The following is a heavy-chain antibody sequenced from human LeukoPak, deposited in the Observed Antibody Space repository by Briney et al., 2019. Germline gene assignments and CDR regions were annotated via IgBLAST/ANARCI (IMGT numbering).Heavy chain of an antibody. CDR1: GGSITSDH. CDR2: IYYSGST. J-gene: IGHJ3*02. CDR3: ARKNDFDI. D-gene: IGHD2/OR15-2a*01. Sequence: SETLSLNCTVSGGSITSDHWNWIRQPPGKGLEWIGCIYYSGSTYYNPSLKSRVTISVDMSKNQFALRLTSVTAADTAVYYCARKNDFDIWGQGTLVTVSS. V-gene: IGHV4-59*01.